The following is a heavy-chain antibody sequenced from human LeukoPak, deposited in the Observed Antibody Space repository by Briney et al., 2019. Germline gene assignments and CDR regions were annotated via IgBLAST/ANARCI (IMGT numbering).Heavy chain of an antibody. Sequence: GGSLRLSCAASGFTFDDYAMHWVRQAPGKGLEWVSLISGDGGSTYYADSVKGRFTISRDDVQNSLYLQMNSLRADDTAVYYCARGGRYYLGYWGQGTLVTVSS. V-gene: IGHV3-43*02. J-gene: IGHJ4*02. CDR2: ISGDGGST. CDR3: ARGGRYYLGY. CDR1: GFTFDDYA.